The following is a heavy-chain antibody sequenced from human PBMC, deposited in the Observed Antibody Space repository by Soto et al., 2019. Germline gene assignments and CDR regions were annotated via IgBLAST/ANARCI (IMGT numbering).Heavy chain of an antibody. V-gene: IGHV1-18*04. J-gene: IGHJ4*02. CDR1: GHTFTSYG. D-gene: IGHD2-21*02. Sequence: ASVKVSCKASGHTFTSYGISWVRQAPGQGLEWMGWISAYNGNTNYAQKLQGRVTMTTDTSTSTAYMELRSLRSDDTAVYYCARIAYCGGDCYSSLDYWGQGTLVTVSS. CDR3: ARIAYCGGDCYSSLDY. CDR2: ISAYNGNT.